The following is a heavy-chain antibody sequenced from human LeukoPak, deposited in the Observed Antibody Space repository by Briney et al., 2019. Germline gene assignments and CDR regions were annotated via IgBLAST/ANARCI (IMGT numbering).Heavy chain of an antibody. V-gene: IGHV1-2*02. CDR2: INPNSGGT. CDR3: ARGTGIAARPFGY. D-gene: IGHD6-6*01. J-gene: IGHJ4*02. CDR1: GYTFTGYY. Sequence: GASVKVSCKASGYTFTGYYMHWVRQAPGQGLEWMGWINPNSGGTNYAQKFQGRVTMTRDTSISTAYMELSRLRSDDTAVYYRARGTGIAARPFGYWGQGTLVTVSS.